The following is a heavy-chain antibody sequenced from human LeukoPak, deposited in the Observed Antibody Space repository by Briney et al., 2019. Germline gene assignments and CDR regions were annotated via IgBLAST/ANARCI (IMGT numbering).Heavy chain of an antibody. J-gene: IGHJ4*02. CDR3: ARERVTTTSFDY. D-gene: IGHD2/OR15-2a*01. CDR2: LTDNSTYI. Sequence: GGSRRLSCAASGFTFSNYSMNWVRQAPGKGLEWVSSLTDNSTYIYYSDSVKGRFTISRDNAKNSLYLQMNNLRVEDTAVYYCARERVTTTSFDYWGQGVLVTVSS. V-gene: IGHV3-21*06. CDR1: GFTFSNYS.